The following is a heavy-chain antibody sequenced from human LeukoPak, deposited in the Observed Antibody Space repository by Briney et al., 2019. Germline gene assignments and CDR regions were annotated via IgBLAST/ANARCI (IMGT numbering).Heavy chain of an antibody. Sequence: GASVKVSCTASGYTFTGYYMHWVRQAPGQGLEWMGRINPNSGGTNYAQKFQGRVTMTRDTSISTAYMELSRLRSDDTAVYYCASSPHLYGGNFAKRALDYWGQGTLVTVSS. V-gene: IGHV1-2*06. CDR2: INPNSGGT. D-gene: IGHD4-23*01. CDR1: GYTFTGYY. J-gene: IGHJ4*02. CDR3: ASSPHLYGGNFAKRALDY.